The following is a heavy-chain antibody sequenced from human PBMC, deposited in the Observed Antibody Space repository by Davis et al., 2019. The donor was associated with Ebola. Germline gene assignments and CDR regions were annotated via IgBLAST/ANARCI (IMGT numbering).Heavy chain of an antibody. CDR2: ISYDGSNK. CDR1: GISFSNYG. V-gene: IGHV3-30*03. J-gene: IGHJ5*02. D-gene: IGHD6-13*01. Sequence: GGSLRLSCAASGISFSNYGMFWVRQAPGKGLEWVAVISYDGSNKYYADSVKGRFTISRDNSKNTLYLQMNSLRAEDTAIYYCARDGGIAAAGRAVYNWFDPWGQGTLVTVFS. CDR3: ARDGGIAAAGRAVYNWFDP.